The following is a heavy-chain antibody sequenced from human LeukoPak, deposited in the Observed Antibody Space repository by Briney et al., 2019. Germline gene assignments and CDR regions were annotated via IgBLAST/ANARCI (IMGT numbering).Heavy chain of an antibody. CDR1: GGSISGYY. J-gene: IGHJ6*02. Sequence: SETPSLTCSVSGGSISGYYRTWIRQPAGKGLEWIGRIYTSGTTNHNPSLKSRVTMSLDTSKNQFSLKLRSVTAADTAVYYCARDLRKKSIYASGWYFNGVDVWGQGTTVTVSS. V-gene: IGHV4-4*07. D-gene: IGHD6-19*01. CDR3: ARDLRKKSIYASGWYFNGVDV. CDR2: IYTSGTT.